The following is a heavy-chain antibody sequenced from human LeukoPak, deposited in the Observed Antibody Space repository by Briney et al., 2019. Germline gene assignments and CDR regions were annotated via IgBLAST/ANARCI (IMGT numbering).Heavy chain of an antibody. CDR1: GGSISSGGYS. CDR2: IYHSGST. V-gene: IGHV4-30-2*01. D-gene: IGHD2-8*01. CDR3: ASSRYCTNGVCFDY. Sequence: SQTLSLTCAVSGGSISSGGYSWSWIRQPPGKGLEWIGYIYHSGSTYYNPSLKSRVTISVDRSKNQSSLKLSSVTAADTAVYYCASSRYCTNGVCFDYWGQGTLVTVSS. J-gene: IGHJ4*02.